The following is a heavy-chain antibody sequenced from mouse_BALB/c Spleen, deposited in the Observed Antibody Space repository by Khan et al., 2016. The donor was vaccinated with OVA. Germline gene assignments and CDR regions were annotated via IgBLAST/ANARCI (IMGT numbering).Heavy chain of an antibody. CDR2: ISGDSRTI. V-gene: IGHV5-17*02. Sequence: EVQLVESGGGLVQPGGSRKLSCAASGFTFSSYGMHWVRQAPEKGLEWVAYISGDSRTIYYADTVKGRFPLSRDNTKNTLFLQMTSIMSEDTAMYYCATSYYYGYYFDYWGPGTTLTVSS. CDR3: ATSYYYGYYFDY. CDR1: GFTFSSYG. J-gene: IGHJ2*01. D-gene: IGHD1-1*01.